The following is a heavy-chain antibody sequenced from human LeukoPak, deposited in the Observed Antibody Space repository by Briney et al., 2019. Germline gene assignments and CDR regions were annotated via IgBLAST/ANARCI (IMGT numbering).Heavy chain of an antibody. D-gene: IGHD4-11*01. Sequence: GGSLRLSCEASGFTFSDYSMNWVRQAPGKGLEWVSSISSSGNYIYDADSVKGRFTVSRDNAKNSLYLQMNSLRAEDTAIYYCARDTVDYKIYYYYMDVWGKGTTVTVSS. J-gene: IGHJ6*03. CDR1: GFTFSDYS. CDR3: ARDTVDYKIYYYYMDV. CDR2: ISSSGNYI. V-gene: IGHV3-21*01.